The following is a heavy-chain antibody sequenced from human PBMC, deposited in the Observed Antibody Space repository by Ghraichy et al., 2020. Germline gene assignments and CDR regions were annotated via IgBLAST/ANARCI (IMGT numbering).Heavy chain of an antibody. D-gene: IGHD6-13*01. CDR2: IKSKTDGMTT. J-gene: IGHJ6*02. CDR1: GFTFSNAW. V-gene: IGHV3-15*01. Sequence: GGSLRLSCAASGFTFSNAWMSWVRQAPGKGLEWVGRIKSKTDGMTTEYAAPVKGSFTILRDDSKNTLSLQMNSLKTEDTAVYYCATFLAAAGTLVYYYYYCMDVWGQGTTVTVSS. CDR3: ATFLAAAGTLVYYYYYCMDV.